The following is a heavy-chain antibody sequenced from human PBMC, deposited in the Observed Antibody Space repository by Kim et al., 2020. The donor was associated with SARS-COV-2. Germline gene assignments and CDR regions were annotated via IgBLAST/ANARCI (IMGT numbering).Heavy chain of an antibody. D-gene: IGHD3-10*01. CDR1: GGSIITYY. V-gene: IGHV4-59*13. J-gene: IGHJ4*02. CDR3: ARDPSNSWYGDFDC. Sequence: SETLSLTCTVSGGSIITYYWSWIRQPPGKGLEWIGDISDSGSTNYNPSLKSRVTISVDKSKNQFTLKLSSVNAADTAMYYCARDPSNSWYGDFDCWGQGTLVIVSS. CDR2: ISDSGST.